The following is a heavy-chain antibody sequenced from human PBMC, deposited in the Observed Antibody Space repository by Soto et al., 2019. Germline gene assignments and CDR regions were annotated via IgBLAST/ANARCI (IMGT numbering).Heavy chain of an antibody. V-gene: IGHV4-31*03. CDR2: IYYSGST. Sequence: QVQLQESGPGLAKPSQTLSLTCTVSGGSISSGGYYWSWIRQHPGKGLEWIGYIYYSGSTYYNPSLKSRVTISVDTSKNQFSLKLSSVTAADTAVYYCARAGVRVVVPAAMLYYGMDVWGQGTTVTVSS. CDR1: GGSISSGGYY. CDR3: ARAGVRVVVPAAMLYYGMDV. J-gene: IGHJ6*02. D-gene: IGHD2-2*01.